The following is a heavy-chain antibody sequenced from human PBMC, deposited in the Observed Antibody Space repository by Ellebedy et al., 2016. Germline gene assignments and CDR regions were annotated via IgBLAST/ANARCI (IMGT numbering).Heavy chain of an antibody. V-gene: IGHV1-3*01. CDR1: GYTFTRHA. J-gene: IGHJ5*02. D-gene: IGHD4-17*01. CDR3: ARDGPDNDYGDYVSENWFDP. Sequence: ASVKVSGKASGYTFTRHAMHWVRQAPGKRLEGMGWINPANGNTKYSQNFQGRVTITRDTSASTAYMELSSLRSEDTAVYYCARDGPDNDYGDYVSENWFDPWGQGTLVTVSS. CDR2: INPANGNT.